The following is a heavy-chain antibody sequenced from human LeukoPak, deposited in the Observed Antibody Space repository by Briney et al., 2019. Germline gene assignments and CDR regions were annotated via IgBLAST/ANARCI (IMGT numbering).Heavy chain of an antibody. J-gene: IGHJ4*02. CDR3: VKGITPYSSGPTADY. V-gene: IGHV3-64D*06. CDR2: ISSNGGST. CDR1: GFTFSSYA. D-gene: IGHD6-19*01. Sequence: PGGSLRLSCAASGFTFSSYAMSWVRQAPGKGLEYVSAISSNGGSTYYTDSVKGRFTISRDNSKNTLYLQMSSLRAEDTAVYYCVKGITPYSSGPTADYWGQGTLVTVSS.